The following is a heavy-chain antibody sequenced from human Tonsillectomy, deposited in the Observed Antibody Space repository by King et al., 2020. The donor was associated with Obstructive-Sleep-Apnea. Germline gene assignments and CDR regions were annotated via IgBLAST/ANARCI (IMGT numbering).Heavy chain of an antibody. V-gene: IGHV1-69*01. CDR2: IIPMFGST. Sequence: QLVQSGAEVKKPGSSVKVSCKASGGTLRSYAISWVRQAPGQGLEWMGGIIPMFGSTNYAQKFQGRVTITADESTSTAYMELSSLRSEDTALYYCARANCGGDCHSGYYYVMDVWCQGTAVTVSS. D-gene: IGHD2-21*02. CDR3: ARANCGGDCHSGYYYVMDV. CDR1: GGTLRSYA. J-gene: IGHJ6*02.